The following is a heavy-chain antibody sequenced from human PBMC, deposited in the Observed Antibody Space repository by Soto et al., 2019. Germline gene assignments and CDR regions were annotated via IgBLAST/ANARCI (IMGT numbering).Heavy chain of an antibody. CDR3: AREGQWLVRLGGVQYHGMDV. J-gene: IGHJ6*02. V-gene: IGHV1-69*01. D-gene: IGHD6-19*01. Sequence: QVQLVQSGAEVKKPGPSVKVSCKASGGTFSSSAISWVRQAPGQGLEWMGGIIPIFGTANYAQKFQGRVTITADASAYTAYMELSSLTSEDTAIYFCAREGQWLVRLGGVQYHGMDVWGQGTTVTVSS. CDR1: GGTFSSSA. CDR2: IIPIFGTA.